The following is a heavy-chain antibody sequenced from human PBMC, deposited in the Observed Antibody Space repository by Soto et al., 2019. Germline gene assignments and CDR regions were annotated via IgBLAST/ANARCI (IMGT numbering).Heavy chain of an antibody. CDR1: GGSISSYY. CDR3: ARESRDDYGGNPPELNWFDP. V-gene: IGHV4-59*01. J-gene: IGHJ5*02. CDR2: IYYSGST. D-gene: IGHD4-17*01. Sequence: PSETLSLTCTVSGGSISSYYRSWIRPPTGKGLEWIGYIYYSGSTNYNPSLKSRVTISVDTSKNQFSLKLSSVTAADTAVYYCARESRDDYGGNPPELNWFDPWGQGTLVTVSS.